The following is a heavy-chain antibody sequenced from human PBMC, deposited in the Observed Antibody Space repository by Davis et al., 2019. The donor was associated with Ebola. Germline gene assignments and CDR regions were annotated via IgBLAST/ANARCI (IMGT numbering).Heavy chain of an antibody. J-gene: IGHJ4*02. CDR2: FDPEDGET. CDR3: ARVGATYYDYVWGE. V-gene: IGHV1-24*01. CDR1: GYTLTELS. D-gene: IGHD3-16*01. Sequence: ASVKVSCKVSGYTLTELSMHWVRQAPGKGLEWMGGFDPEDGETIYAQKFQGRVTMTEDTSTDTAYMELSRLRSDDTAVYYCARVGATYYDYVWGEWGQGTLVTVSS.